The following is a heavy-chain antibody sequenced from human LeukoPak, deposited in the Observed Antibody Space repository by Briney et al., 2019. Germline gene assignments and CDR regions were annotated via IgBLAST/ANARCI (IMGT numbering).Heavy chain of an antibody. Sequence: PSETLSPTAPAKGGPFRGTSWGWFPKPPGKGLGWIGEINHSGSTNYNPSLKSRVTISVDTSKNQFSLKLSSVTAADTAVYYCARGYARGYFQHWGQGTLVTVSS. J-gene: IGHJ1*01. CDR1: GGPFRGTS. V-gene: IGHV4-34*01. CDR3: ARGYARGYFQH. D-gene: IGHD2-2*01. CDR2: INHSGST.